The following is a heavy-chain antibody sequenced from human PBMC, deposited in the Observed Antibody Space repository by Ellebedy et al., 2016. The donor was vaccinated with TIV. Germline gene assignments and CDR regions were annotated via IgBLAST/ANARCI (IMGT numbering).Heavy chain of an antibody. D-gene: IGHD2-2*01. CDR1: GFNFGQAW. Sequence: GESLKISXAGSGFNFGQAWMSWVRQAPGKGLEWAAVILYDGSNKYYADSVKGRFTISRDNSKSTVYLEMNSLRAEDTAVYYCARDNGFCRGSSCYASFDIWGQGTMVTVSS. CDR2: ILYDGSNK. J-gene: IGHJ3*02. V-gene: IGHV3-33*07. CDR3: ARDNGFCRGSSCYASFDI.